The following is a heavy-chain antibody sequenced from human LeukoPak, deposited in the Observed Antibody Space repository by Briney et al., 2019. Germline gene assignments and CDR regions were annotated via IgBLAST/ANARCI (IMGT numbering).Heavy chain of an antibody. J-gene: IGHJ4*02. CDR1: GYTFTSYY. CDR3: ARTNSGSLGGDFDY. V-gene: IGHV1-46*01. D-gene: IGHD1-26*01. CDR2: INPSGGST. Sequence: ASVKVSCKASGYTFTSYYMHWVRQAPGQGLEWMGIINPSGGSTSYAQKFQGRVTITRNTSISTAYMELSSLRSEDTAVYYCARTNSGSLGGDFDYWGQGTLVTVSS.